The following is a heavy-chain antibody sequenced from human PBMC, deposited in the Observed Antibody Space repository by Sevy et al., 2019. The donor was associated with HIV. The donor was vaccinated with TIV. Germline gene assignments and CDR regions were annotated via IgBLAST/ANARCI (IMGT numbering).Heavy chain of an antibody. CDR3: ASDLMYFYDSSGYYYTFDY. J-gene: IGHJ4*02. D-gene: IGHD3-22*01. V-gene: IGHV4-38-2*02. CDR2: IYHSGST. CDR1: GYSISSGYY. Sequence: SETLSLTCTVSGYSISSGYYWGWIRQPPGEGLEWIGNIYHSGSTYYNPSLKSRVSISVDTSKNQFSLKLRSVTAADTAVYDCASDLMYFYDSSGYYYTFDYWSQGTLVTVSS.